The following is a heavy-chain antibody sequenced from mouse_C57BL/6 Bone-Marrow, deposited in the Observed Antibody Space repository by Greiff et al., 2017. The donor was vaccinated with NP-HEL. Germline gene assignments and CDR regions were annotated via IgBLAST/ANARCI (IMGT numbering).Heavy chain of an antibody. D-gene: IGHD1-1*01. CDR1: GFNIKNTY. J-gene: IGHJ4*01. Sequence: VQLQQSVAELVRPGASVKLSCTASGFNIKNTYMHWVKQRPEQGLEWIGRIDPANGNTKYAPKFQGKATITADTSSNTAYLQLSSLTSEDTAIYYCARSHITTVVPTYAMDYWGQGTSVTVSS. CDR3: ARSHITTVVPTYAMDY. CDR2: IDPANGNT. V-gene: IGHV14-3*01.